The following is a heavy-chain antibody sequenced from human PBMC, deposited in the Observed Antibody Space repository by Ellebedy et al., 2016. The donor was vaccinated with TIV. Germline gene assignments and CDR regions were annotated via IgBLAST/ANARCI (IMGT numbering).Heavy chain of an antibody. CDR3: AREGSGTYGSGPDY. CDR1: GSTFINSD. J-gene: IGHJ4*02. Sequence: ASVKVSCKASGSTFINSDINWVRQAPGQGLEWMGIINPSGGSTSYAQKFQGRVTMTRDTSTSTVYMELSSLRSEDTAVYYCAREGSGTYGSGPDYWGQGTLVTVSS. V-gene: IGHV1-46*01. CDR2: INPSGGST. D-gene: IGHD3-10*01.